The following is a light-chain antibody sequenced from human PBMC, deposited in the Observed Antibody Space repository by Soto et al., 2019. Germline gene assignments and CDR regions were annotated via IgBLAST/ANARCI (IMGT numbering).Light chain of an antibody. CDR3: QQRHMWPIT. Sequence: EVELTQSPVTLSLSPVERAAFSCRASQSFRGQLAWYQQKPGQAPRLLIYDAYTRHTGIPPRFSGSGSGTDFTLTISSLEPEDSAVYYCQQRHMWPITFGQGTQLEIK. CDR2: DAY. J-gene: IGKJ5*01. CDR1: QSFRGQ. V-gene: IGKV3-11*01.